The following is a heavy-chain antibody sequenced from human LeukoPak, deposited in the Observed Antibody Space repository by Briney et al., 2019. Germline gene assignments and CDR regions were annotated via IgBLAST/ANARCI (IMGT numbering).Heavy chain of an antibody. CDR1: GGSISSGDFY. V-gene: IGHV4-30-4*01. CDR2: IYYSGST. J-gene: IGHJ3*02. Sequence: SQTLSLTCTVSGGSISSGDFYWSWIRQPPGKGLEWIGYIYYSGSTNYNPSLKSRVAISVDTSKNQFSLKLSSVTAADTAVYYCARDQSYCSGGSCYSDAFDIWGQGTMVTVSS. CDR3: ARDQSYCSGGSCYSDAFDI. D-gene: IGHD2-15*01.